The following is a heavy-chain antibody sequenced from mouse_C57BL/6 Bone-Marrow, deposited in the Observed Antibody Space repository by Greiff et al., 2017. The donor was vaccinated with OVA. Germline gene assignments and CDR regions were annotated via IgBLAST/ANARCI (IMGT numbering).Heavy chain of an antibody. CDR2: ISDGGSYT. D-gene: IGHD1-1*01. CDR1: GFTFSSYA. Sequence: EVQLVESGGGLVKPGGSLKLSCAASGFTFSSYAMSWVRQTPEKRLEWVATISDGGSYTYYPDNVKGRFTISGDNAKNNLYLQMSHLKSEDTAMYYCANYYGFAYWGQGTLVTVSA. CDR3: ANYYGFAY. J-gene: IGHJ3*01. V-gene: IGHV5-4*01.